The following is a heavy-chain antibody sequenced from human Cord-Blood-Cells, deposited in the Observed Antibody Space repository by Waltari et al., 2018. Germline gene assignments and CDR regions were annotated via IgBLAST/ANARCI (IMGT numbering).Heavy chain of an antibody. CDR1: GGSISSSNW. J-gene: IGHJ3*02. Sequence: QVQLQESGPGLVKPSGTLSLTCAVSGGSISSSNWWSWVRQPPGKGLEWIGEIYHSGSTKYNPSLKSRVTIPVDKSKNQFSLKLSSVTAADTAVYYCARDAIAAAGIEGDAFDIWGQGTMVTVSS. D-gene: IGHD6-13*01. CDR3: ARDAIAAAGIEGDAFDI. CDR2: IYHSGST. V-gene: IGHV4-4*02.